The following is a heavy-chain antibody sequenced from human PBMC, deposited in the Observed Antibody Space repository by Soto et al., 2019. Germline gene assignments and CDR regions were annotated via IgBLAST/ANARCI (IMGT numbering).Heavy chain of an antibody. CDR2: IWYDGSNK. CDR3: ARPQGISGSFPIDY. J-gene: IGHJ4*02. CDR1: GFTFSGYL. D-gene: IGHD3-22*01. Sequence: GGSLRLSXAASGFTFSGYLIHWVRQGPGRGLEWVGVIWYDGSNKYYADSVKGRFTISRDNSKNALYLQMNSLRSGDTAVYYCARPQGISGSFPIDYWGQGTLVTVSS. V-gene: IGHV3-33*01.